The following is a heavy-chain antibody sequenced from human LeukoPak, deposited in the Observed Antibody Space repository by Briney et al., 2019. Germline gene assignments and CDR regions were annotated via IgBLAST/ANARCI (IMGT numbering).Heavy chain of an antibody. Sequence: QSGGSLRLSCAASGFTFSSYGMSWVRQAPGKGLEWVSAISGSGGSTYYADSVKGRFTISRDNSKNTLYLQMNSLRAEDTAVYYCANSLNHDILTGFDYWGQGTLVTVSS. CDR2: ISGSGGST. CDR3: ANSLNHDILTGFDY. D-gene: IGHD3-9*01. V-gene: IGHV3-23*01. CDR1: GFTFSSYG. J-gene: IGHJ4*02.